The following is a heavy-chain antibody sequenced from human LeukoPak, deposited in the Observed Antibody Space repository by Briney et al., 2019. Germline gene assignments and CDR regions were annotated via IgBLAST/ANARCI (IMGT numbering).Heavy chain of an antibody. V-gene: IGHV3-11*01. J-gene: IGHJ6*03. D-gene: IGHD2-2*01. CDR2: ISTSDDFM. CDR1: GFTFGDYY. Sequence: GGSLRLSCAASGFTFGDYYMSWIRQAPGKGLEWVSYISTSDDFMYYADSVRGRFTISRDNAKNLLYLQMNSLGAEDTAVYYCARDRCSSTSCYYYYYMDVWGKGTTVTVSS. CDR3: ARDRCSSTSCYYYYYMDV.